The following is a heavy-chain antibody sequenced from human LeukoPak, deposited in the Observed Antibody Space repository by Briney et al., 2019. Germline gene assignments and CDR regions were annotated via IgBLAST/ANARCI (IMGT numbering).Heavy chain of an antibody. D-gene: IGHD2-15*01. CDR1: GGSISSGGYY. V-gene: IGHV4-31*03. CDR2: IYYSGST. J-gene: IGHJ5*02. CDR3: ATLYCSGGSCYPWLGGLRRNWFDP. Sequence: SETLSLTCTVSGGSISSGGYYWSWIRQHPGKGLEWIGYIYYSGSTYYNPSLKSRVTISVDTSKNQFSLKLSSVTAADTAVYYCATLYCSGGSCYPWLGGLRRNWFDPWGQGTLVTVSS.